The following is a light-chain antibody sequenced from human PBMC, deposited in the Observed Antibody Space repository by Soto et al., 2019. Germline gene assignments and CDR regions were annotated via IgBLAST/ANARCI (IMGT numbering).Light chain of an antibody. CDR3: QQYYNTPLT. CDR2: WAS. Sequence: DIVMTQSPDSLAVSLGERVTINCKSSQSVLYSSNNRNYLAWFQQKQGQPPKLLIYWASTRESGVPDRFSGSGSGTDFTLTISGLQAEDVAVYYCQQYYNTPLTFGGGTKVDIK. J-gene: IGKJ4*01. V-gene: IGKV4-1*01. CDR1: QSVLYSSNNRNY.